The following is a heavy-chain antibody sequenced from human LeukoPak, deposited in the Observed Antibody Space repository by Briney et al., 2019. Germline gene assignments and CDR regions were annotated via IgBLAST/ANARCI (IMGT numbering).Heavy chain of an antibody. D-gene: IGHD3-10*01. J-gene: IGHJ5*02. V-gene: IGHV1-2*06. Sequence: ASVKVSCKASGYTFTGYDMHWVRQAPGQGLEWIGRINPNSGGTNYAQKFQGRVTITRDTSISTAYMELSRLRSDDTAVYYCARDRVVRGVIVRSFDPWGQGTLVTVSS. CDR2: INPNSGGT. CDR1: GYTFTGYD. CDR3: ARDRVVRGVIVRSFDP.